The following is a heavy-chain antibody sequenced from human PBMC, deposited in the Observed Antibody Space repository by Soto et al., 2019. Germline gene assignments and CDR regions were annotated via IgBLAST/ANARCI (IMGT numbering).Heavy chain of an antibody. Sequence: QVQLVQSGAEVKKPGASVKVSCKASGYTFTSYGMSWVRQAPGQGLEWMGWISACNGNTNYAQKLQGRVTMTTDTTPSTEYRERGSRRPDDTPVYYCGRDDDFVLVPAAMWYAFDLWGQGTMVTVSS. CDR1: GYTFTSYG. D-gene: IGHD2-2*01. CDR2: ISACNGNT. CDR3: GRDDDFVLVPAAMWYAFDL. V-gene: IGHV1-18*01. J-gene: IGHJ3*01.